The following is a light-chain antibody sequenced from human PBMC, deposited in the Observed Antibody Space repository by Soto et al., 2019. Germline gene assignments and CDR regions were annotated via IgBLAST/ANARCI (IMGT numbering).Light chain of an antibody. CDR1: QGIYND. J-gene: IGKJ5*01. CDR3: QQDYNALLT. CDR2: AAS. V-gene: IGKV1-27*01. Sequence: DIQMTQSPSSLSASVGDRVTITCRASQGIYNDLAWYQQKPGKAPKLLIYAASTLEAGVPSRFSGSGSGTDFTLTISSLQPEDVATYYCQQDYNALLTFGQGTKLEIK.